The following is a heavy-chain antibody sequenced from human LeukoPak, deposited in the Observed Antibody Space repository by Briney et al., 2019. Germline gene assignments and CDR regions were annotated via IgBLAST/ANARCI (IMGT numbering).Heavy chain of an antibody. Sequence: GGSLRLSCAASGFTFSIYWMSWVRQAPGKGLEWVANIKQDGSEKYYVDSVKGRFTISRDNAKNSLYLQMNSLRAEDTAVYYCHSSGWGNFDYWGQGTLVTISS. J-gene: IGHJ4*02. V-gene: IGHV3-7*01. CDR2: IKQDGSEK. D-gene: IGHD6-19*01. CDR3: HSSGWGNFDY. CDR1: GFTFSIYW.